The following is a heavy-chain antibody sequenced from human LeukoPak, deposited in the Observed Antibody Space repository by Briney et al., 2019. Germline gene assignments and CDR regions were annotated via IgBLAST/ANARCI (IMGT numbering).Heavy chain of an antibody. J-gene: IGHJ4*02. CDR3: ARLKGYSSGWYPSYYFDY. D-gene: IGHD6-19*01. CDR2: IYYTGTT. CDR1: GGSISSSY. Sequence: SETLSLTCTVSGGSISSSYWSWIRQPPGKGLEWIGYIYYTGTTNYNPTLKSRVTISVDTSKNQFSLKLSSVTAADTAVYYCARLKGYSSGWYPSYYFDYWGQGTLVTVSS. V-gene: IGHV4-59*08.